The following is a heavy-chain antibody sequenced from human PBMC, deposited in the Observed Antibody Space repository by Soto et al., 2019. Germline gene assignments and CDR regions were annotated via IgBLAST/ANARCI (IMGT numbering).Heavy chain of an antibody. CDR3: ARLYSSGWYNLIDY. D-gene: IGHD6-19*01. Sequence: PSETLSLTCAVSGGSISPYYWAWIRRPPGKGLEWLGYIYFGGTTTYNPSLKSRLTMSLDTSKNQFSLKLSSVTAADTAVYYCARLYSSGWYNLIDYWGQGTLVTVSS. V-gene: IGHV4-4*09. CDR2: IYFGGTT. CDR1: GGSISPYY. J-gene: IGHJ4*02.